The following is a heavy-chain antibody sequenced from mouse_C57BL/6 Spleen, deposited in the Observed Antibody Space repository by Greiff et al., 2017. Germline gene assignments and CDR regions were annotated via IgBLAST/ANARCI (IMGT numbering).Heavy chain of an antibody. J-gene: IGHJ4*01. D-gene: IGHD1-1*01. CDR2: IDPEDGET. CDR3: ARGITTVVPYYYAMDY. V-gene: IGHV14-2*01. Sequence: QQSGAELVKPGASVKLSCTASGFNIKDYYMHWVKQRTEQGLEWIGRIDPEDGETKYAPKFQGKATITADTSSNTAYLQLSSLTSEDTAVYYCARGITTVVPYYYAMDYWGQGTSVTVSS. CDR1: GFNIKDYY.